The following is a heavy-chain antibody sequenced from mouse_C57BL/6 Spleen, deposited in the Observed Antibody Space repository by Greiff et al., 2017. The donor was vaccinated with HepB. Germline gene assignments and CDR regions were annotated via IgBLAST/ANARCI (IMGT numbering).Heavy chain of an antibody. D-gene: IGHD1-1*01. CDR2: IYPRSGNT. CDR3: ARSRYYGKYWYFDV. Sequence: VQLQESGAELARPGASVKLSCKASGYTFTSYGISWVKQRTGQGLEWIGEIYPRSGNTYYNEKFKGKATLTADKSSSTAYMELRSLTSEDSAVYFCARSRYYGKYWYFDVWGTGTTVTVSS. J-gene: IGHJ1*03. V-gene: IGHV1-81*01. CDR1: GYTFTSYG.